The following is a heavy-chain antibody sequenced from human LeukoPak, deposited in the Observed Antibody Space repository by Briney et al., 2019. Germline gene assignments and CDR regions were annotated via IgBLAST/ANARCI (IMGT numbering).Heavy chain of an antibody. D-gene: IGHD6-13*01. CDR2: INPSGGST. CDR1: GYTFTSYY. CDR3: ARHAPERQLAESWYDP. Sequence: ASVTVSCKASGYTFTSYYMHWVRQAPGQGLEWMGIINPSGGSTSYAQKFQGRVTMTRDMSTSTVYMELSSLRSEDTAVYYCARHAPERQLAESWYDPWGQGTLVTVSS. V-gene: IGHV1-46*01. J-gene: IGHJ5*02.